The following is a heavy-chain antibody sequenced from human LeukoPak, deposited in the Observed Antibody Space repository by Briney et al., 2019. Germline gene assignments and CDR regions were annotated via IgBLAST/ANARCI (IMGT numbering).Heavy chain of an antibody. CDR2: IYYSGST. CDR3: ATLACDYDVGFCYY. V-gene: IGHV4-39*01. Sequence: PSETLSLTCTVSGGSISSSSYYWGWIRQPPGKGLEWIGSIYYSGSTYYNPSLESRVTISVDTSKNQFSLKLSSVTAADTAVYYCATLACDYDVGFCYYWGQGTLVTVSS. J-gene: IGHJ4*02. CDR1: GGSISSSSYY. D-gene: IGHD4-17*01.